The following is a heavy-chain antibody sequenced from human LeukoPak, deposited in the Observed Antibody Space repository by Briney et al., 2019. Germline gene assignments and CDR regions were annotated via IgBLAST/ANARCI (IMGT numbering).Heavy chain of an antibody. CDR2: IRSKANSYAT. D-gene: IGHD3-22*01. J-gene: IGHJ4*02. Sequence: PGGSLRLSCAASGFTFSGSAMHWVRQASGKGLEWVGRIRSKANSYATAYATSVKGRFTISRDDSKNTAYLQMNSLKTEDTAVYYCTRRGSDSSGYSIDYWGQGTLVTVSS. CDR1: GFTFSGSA. V-gene: IGHV3-73*01. CDR3: TRRGSDSSGYSIDY.